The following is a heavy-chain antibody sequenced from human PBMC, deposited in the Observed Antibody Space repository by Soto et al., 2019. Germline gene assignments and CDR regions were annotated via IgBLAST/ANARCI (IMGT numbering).Heavy chain of an antibody. Sequence: SETLSLTCTVSGGSISSGGYYWSCIRQHPGKGLEWIGYIYYSGSTYYNPSLKSRVTISVDTSKNQFSLKLSSVTAADTAVYYCARAGNGYFDWLSYYYYYMDVWGKGTTVTVSS. V-gene: IGHV4-31*03. CDR1: GGSISSGGYY. J-gene: IGHJ6*03. D-gene: IGHD3-9*01. CDR2: IYYSGST. CDR3: ARAGNGYFDWLSYYYYYMDV.